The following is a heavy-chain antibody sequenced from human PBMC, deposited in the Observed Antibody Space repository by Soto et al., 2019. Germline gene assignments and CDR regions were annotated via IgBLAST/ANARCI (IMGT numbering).Heavy chain of an antibody. D-gene: IGHD3-22*01. CDR3: AKDRYYYDCSGDDY. Sequence: PEQYRGLCCTGSAVTFSKYANSCVRQSPGNGLDWVSVLSVRGVSTYYADPVNGRFIISRDNSKNTQNMQMYSLRAEDTVVYYFAKDRYYYDCSGDDYWGQRTMVTVSS. J-gene: IGHJ4*02. V-gene: IGHV3-23*01. CDR1: AVTFSKYA. CDR2: LSVRGVST.